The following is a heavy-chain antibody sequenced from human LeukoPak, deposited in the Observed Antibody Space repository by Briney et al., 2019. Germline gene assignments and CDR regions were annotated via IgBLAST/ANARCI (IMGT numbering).Heavy chain of an antibody. CDR2: IYSGGST. D-gene: IGHD1-20*01. V-gene: IGHV3-66*01. Sequence: GGSLRLSCAASGFTVSSNYMSWVRQAPGKGLEWVSVIYSGGSTYYADSVKGRFTISRDNSKNTLYLQMNSLRAEDTAVYYCARDPLNNWNDLDAFDIWGQGTMVTVSS. CDR3: ARDPLNNWNDLDAFDI. J-gene: IGHJ3*02. CDR1: GFTVSSNY.